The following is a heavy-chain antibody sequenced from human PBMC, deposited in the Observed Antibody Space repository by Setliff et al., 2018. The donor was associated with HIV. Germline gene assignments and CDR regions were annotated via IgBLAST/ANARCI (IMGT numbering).Heavy chain of an antibody. Sequence: SETLSLTCTVSGVSGGSINNYQWSWIRQPPGKGLEWIGNIYYSGSTYYNPSLKTRVTISVDGSKNQVSLKLKSVTAADTAVYYCARWHPPYGFWEEDYWGQGTLVTVSS. CDR2: IYYSGST. J-gene: IGHJ4*02. V-gene: IGHV4-39*01. D-gene: IGHD3-10*01. CDR1: GVSGGSINNYQ. CDR3: ARWHPPYGFWEEDY.